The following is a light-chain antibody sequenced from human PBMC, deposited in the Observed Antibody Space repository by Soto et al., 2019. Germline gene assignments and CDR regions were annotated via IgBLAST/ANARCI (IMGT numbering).Light chain of an antibody. V-gene: IGLV1-40*01. CDR3: QSYDSSLSGATV. CDR1: SSNIGAGYD. Sequence: QSVLTLPPSVSGAPGQRVTISCTGSSSNIGAGYDVHWYQQLPGTAPKLLIYGNSNRPSGVPDRFSGSKSGTSASLAITGLQAEDEADYYCQSYDSSLSGATVFGGGTKLTVL. CDR2: GNS. J-gene: IGLJ2*01.